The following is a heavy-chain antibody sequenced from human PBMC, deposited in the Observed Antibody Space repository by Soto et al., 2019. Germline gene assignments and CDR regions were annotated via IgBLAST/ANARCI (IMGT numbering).Heavy chain of an antibody. CDR1: GYTFTGYY. J-gene: IGHJ6*02. CDR3: ARGYYDSSGGYYYYGMDV. V-gene: IGHV1-2*04. D-gene: IGHD3-22*01. Sequence: ASVKVSCKASGYTFTGYYMHWVRQAPGQGLEWMGWINPNSGGTNYAQKFQGWVTMARDTSISIAYMELSRLRSDDTAVYYCARGYYDSSGGYYYYGMDVWGQGTTATVSS. CDR2: INPNSGGT.